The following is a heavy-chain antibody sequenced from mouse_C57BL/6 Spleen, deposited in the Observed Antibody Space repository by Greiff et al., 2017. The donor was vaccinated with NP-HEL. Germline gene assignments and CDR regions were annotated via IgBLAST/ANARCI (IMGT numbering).Heavy chain of an antibody. CDR1: GYTFTDYY. CDR2: IFPGSGST. D-gene: IGHD2-5*01. CDR3: ARKTYSNYGHWYCDV. J-gene: IGHJ1*03. V-gene: IGHV1-75*01. Sequence: QVQLQQSGPELVKPGASVKISCKASGYTFTDYYINWVKQRPGQGLEWIGWIFPGSGSTYYNEKFKGKATLTVDKSSSTAYMLLSSLTSEDSAVYFGARKTYSNYGHWYCDVWGTGTTVTVSS.